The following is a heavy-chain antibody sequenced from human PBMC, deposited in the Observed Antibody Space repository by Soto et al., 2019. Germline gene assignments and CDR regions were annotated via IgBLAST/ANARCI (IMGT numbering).Heavy chain of an antibody. D-gene: IGHD6-6*01. V-gene: IGHV1-8*01. CDR1: GYTFTSYD. J-gene: IGHJ6*02. CDR3: ARGPSIAAQLKDYYYYYGMDV. Sequence: QVQLVQSGAEVKKPGASVKVSCKASGYTFTSYDINWVRQATGQGLEWMGWMNPNSGNTGYAQKFQGRVTMTRNTSISTAYMEPSSLRSEDTAVYYCARGPSIAAQLKDYYYYYGMDVWGQGTTVTVSS. CDR2: MNPNSGNT.